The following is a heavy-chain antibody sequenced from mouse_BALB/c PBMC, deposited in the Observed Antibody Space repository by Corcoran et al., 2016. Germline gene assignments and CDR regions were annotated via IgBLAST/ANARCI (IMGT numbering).Heavy chain of an antibody. CDR3: AREFNFPWFAY. V-gene: IGHV1S135*01. CDR2: IDPFNGGT. CDR1: GYSFTSYY. J-gene: IGHJ3*01. Sequence: EIQLQQSGPELMKPGASVKISCKASGYSFTSYYMHWVKQSHGKSLEWIGYIDPFNGGTSYNQKFKGKATLTVDKSSSTAYMHHSSLTSEDSAVYYCAREFNFPWFAYWGQGTLVTVSA. D-gene: IGHD1-3*01.